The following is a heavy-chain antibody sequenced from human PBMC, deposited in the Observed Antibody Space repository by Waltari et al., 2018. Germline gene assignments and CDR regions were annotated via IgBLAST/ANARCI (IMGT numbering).Heavy chain of an antibody. V-gene: IGHV4-4*07. CDR1: GSISSYY. CDR2: IYTSGST. J-gene: IGHJ6*03. D-gene: IGHD2-2*02. CDR3: ARDLDIVVVPAAIYPRWDYYMDV. Sequence: QVQLQESGPGLVKPGGSISSYYWSWIRQPAGKGLEWIGRIYTSGSTNYNPSLKSRVTMSVDTSKNQFSLKLSSVTAADTAVYYCARDLDIVVVPAAIYPRWDYYMDVWGKGTTVTISS.